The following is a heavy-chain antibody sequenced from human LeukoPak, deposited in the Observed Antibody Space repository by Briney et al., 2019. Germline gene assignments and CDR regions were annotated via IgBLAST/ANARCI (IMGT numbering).Heavy chain of an antibody. CDR1: GYTFTDHP. D-gene: IGHD6-6*01. J-gene: IGHJ4*02. CDR2: MNPNSGNT. V-gene: IGHV1-8*02. Sequence: ASVKVSCKASGYTFTDHPMHWVRQATGQGLEWMGWMNPNSGNTGYAQKFQGRVTMTRNTSISTAYMELSSLRSEDTAVYYCARGEQLVDYWGQGTLVTVSS. CDR3: ARGEQLVDY.